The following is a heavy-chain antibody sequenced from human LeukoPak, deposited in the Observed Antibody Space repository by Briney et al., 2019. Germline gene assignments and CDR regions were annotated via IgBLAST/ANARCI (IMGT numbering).Heavy chain of an antibody. CDR1: GFTFSSYW. CDR2: INGAGSSI. D-gene: IGHD4-17*01. V-gene: IGHV3-74*01. J-gene: IGHJ4*02. Sequence: GGSLRLSCAASGFTFSSYWMHWVRRTPGKGLVWVSRINGAGSSISYAASVKGRVTISRDNAKNTLYLQMNNLRAEDTAVYYCARGGDYKNDYWGQGTLVTVSS. CDR3: ARGGDYKNDY.